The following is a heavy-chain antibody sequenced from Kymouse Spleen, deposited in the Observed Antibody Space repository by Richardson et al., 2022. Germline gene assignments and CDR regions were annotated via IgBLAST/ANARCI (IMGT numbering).Heavy chain of an antibody. CDR1: GGSFSGYY. V-gene: IGHV4-34*01. CDR2: INHSGST. D-gene: IGHD2-8*01. Sequence: QVQLQQWGAGLLKPSETLSLTCAVYGGSFSGYYWSWIRQPPGKGLEWIGEINHSGSTNYNPSLKSRVTISVDTSKNQFSLKLSSVTAADTAVYYCARQCTNGVCYNYWGQGTLVTVSS. CDR3: ARQCTNGVCYNY. J-gene: IGHJ4*02.